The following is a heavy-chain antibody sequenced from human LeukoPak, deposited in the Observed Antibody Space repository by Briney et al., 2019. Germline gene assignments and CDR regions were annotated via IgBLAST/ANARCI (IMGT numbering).Heavy chain of an antibody. CDR2: INPNSGGT. Sequence: ASVKVSCKASGYTFTGYYMHWVRQAPGQGLEWMGWINPNSGGTNYAQKFQGRVTMTRDTSISTAYMELSRLRSDDTAVYYCARDKQFVDYYYYYYMDVWGKGTTVTVSS. CDR1: GYTFTGYY. J-gene: IGHJ6*03. CDR3: ARDKQFVDYYYYYYMDV. V-gene: IGHV1-2*02. D-gene: IGHD6-6*01.